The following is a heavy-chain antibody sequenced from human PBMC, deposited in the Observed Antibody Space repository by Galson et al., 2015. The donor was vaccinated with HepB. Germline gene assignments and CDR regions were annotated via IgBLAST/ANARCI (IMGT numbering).Heavy chain of an antibody. D-gene: IGHD3-16*01. CDR3: ARRGVMITFGAPAYYYYMDV. V-gene: IGHV1-46*03. J-gene: IGHJ6*03. Sequence: SVKVSCKASGYTFTSYYMHWVRQAPGQGLEWMGIINPSGGSTSYAQKFQGRVTMTRDTSTSTVYMELSSLRSEDTAVYYCARRGVMITFGAPAYYYYMDVWGKGTTVTVSS. CDR1: GYTFTSYY. CDR2: INPSGGST.